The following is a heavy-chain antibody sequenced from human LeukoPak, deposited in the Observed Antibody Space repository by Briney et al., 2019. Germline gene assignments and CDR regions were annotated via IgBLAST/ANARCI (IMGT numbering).Heavy chain of an antibody. J-gene: IGHJ6*03. CDR2: IIPIFGTA. CDR3: AASTSIAAIYYYYYYMDV. Sequence: ASVKVSCKASGGTFSSYAISWVRQAPGQGLEWMGGIIPIFGTANYAQKFQGRVTITADKSTSTAYMELSSLRSEDTAVYYCAASTSIAAIYYYYYYMDVWGKGTTVTVSS. D-gene: IGHD6-6*01. CDR1: GGTFSSYA. V-gene: IGHV1-69*06.